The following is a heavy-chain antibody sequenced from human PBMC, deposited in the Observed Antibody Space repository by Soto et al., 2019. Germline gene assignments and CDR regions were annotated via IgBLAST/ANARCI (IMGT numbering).Heavy chain of an antibody. CDR3: ATTIQTARGAFDI. D-gene: IGHD5-18*01. Sequence: VKVSCKASGGTFSSYAISWVRQAPGQGLEWMGGIIPIFGTANYAQKFQGRVTITADESTSTAYMELSSLRSEDTAVYYCATTIQTARGAFDIWGQGTMVTVSS. V-gene: IGHV1-69*01. CDR1: GGTFSSYA. CDR2: IIPIFGTA. J-gene: IGHJ3*02.